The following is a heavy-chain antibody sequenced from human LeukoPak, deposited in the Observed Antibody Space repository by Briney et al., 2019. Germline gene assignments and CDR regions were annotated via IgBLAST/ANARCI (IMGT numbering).Heavy chain of an antibody. CDR2: INNDGSSA. CDR3: ARRGTGHGMDV. Sequence: GGSLRLSCAASGNYWMHWVRQAPGKGLVWVSRINNDGSSASYVDSVKGRFTISRDNAKNTLFLQMNSLRAEDTAVYYCARRGTGHGMDVWGQGTTVIVSS. J-gene: IGHJ6*02. V-gene: IGHV3-74*01. CDR1: GNYW. D-gene: IGHD1-1*01.